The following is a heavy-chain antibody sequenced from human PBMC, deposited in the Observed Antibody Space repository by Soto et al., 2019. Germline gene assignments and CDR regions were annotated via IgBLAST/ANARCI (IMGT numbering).Heavy chain of an antibody. CDR3: ARAYSSGWYEDWYFDL. V-gene: IGHV4-39*07. Sequence: SETLSLTCTVSGGSISSSSYYWGWIRQPPGKGLEWIGSIYYSGSTYYNPSLKSRVTISVDTSKNQFSLKLSSVTAADTAEYYCARAYSSGWYEDWYFDLWGRGTLVTVYS. D-gene: IGHD6-19*01. CDR1: GGSISSSSYY. CDR2: IYYSGST. J-gene: IGHJ2*01.